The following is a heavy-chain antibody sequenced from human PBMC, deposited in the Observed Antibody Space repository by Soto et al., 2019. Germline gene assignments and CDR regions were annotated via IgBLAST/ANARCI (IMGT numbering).Heavy chain of an antibody. CDR1: GCSISSYY. Sequence: PSETLSLTCTVSGCSISSYYRSWIRQPPGKGLEWIGYTYYSGSTNYNPSLKSRVTISVAPSKHQFCLKPSAVTVADTAVYYSARILGDSYGYAFDPWGQGTLVTVSS. V-gene: IGHV4-59*01. D-gene: IGHD5-18*01. J-gene: IGHJ5*02. CDR2: TYYSGST. CDR3: ARILGDSYGYAFDP.